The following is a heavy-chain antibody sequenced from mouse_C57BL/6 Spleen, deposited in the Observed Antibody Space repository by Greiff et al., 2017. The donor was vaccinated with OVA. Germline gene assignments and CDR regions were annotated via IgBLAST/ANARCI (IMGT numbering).Heavy chain of an antibody. J-gene: IGHJ4*01. Sequence: VQLQQSGPELVKPGASVKIPCKASGYTFTDYNMDWVKQSHGKSLEWIGDINPNNGGTIYNQKFKGKATLTVDKSSSTAYMELRSLTSEDTAVYYCARSSPHDGYYAMDYWGQGTSVTVSS. CDR3: ARSSPHDGYYAMDY. CDR2: INPNNGGT. CDR1: GYTFTDYN. D-gene: IGHD2-3*01. V-gene: IGHV1-18*01.